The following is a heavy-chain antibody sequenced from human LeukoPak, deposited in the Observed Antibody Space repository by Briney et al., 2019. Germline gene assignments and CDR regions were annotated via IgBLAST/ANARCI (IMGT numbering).Heavy chain of an antibody. J-gene: IGHJ3*02. CDR2: IYYSGST. CDR3: ARDKGYYDSSGYLKAFDI. Sequence: SETLSLTCTVSGGSVSSGSYYWSWIRQPPGKGLEWIGYIYYSGSTNYNPSLKSRVTISVDTSKTQFSLRLSSVTAADTAVYYCARDKGYYDSSGYLKAFDIWGQGTMVTVSS. D-gene: IGHD3-22*01. V-gene: IGHV4-61*01. CDR1: GGSVSSGSYY.